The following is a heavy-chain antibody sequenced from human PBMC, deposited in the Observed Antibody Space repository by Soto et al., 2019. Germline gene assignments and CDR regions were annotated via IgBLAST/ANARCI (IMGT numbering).Heavy chain of an antibody. V-gene: IGHV3-21*06. Sequence: GSLRLSCPASGFTFTNYIMTWVRQPPGKGLEWVASLSSGSRYVYYADSVKGRFTISSDDARNSVFLQMNNVRAEDAAGYYCVRGGSSRSYWGRGTLVTVSS. J-gene: IGHJ4*02. CDR1: GFTFTNYI. CDR2: LSSGSRYV. CDR3: VRGGSSRSY. D-gene: IGHD3-16*01.